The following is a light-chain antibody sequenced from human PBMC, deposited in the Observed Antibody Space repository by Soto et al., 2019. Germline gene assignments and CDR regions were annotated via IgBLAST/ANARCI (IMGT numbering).Light chain of an antibody. CDR2: KAS. J-gene: IGKJ1*01. V-gene: IGKV1-5*03. Sequence: DIKMSHSPATLSASVGDRVTITCRASQSISSWSAWYQQKPVKATKLLIYKASSLESGVPSRFSGSGSGTEFTLTISSLQPDDFATYYCQQYNSYSWTFVQAT. CDR1: QSISSW. CDR3: QQYNSYSWT.